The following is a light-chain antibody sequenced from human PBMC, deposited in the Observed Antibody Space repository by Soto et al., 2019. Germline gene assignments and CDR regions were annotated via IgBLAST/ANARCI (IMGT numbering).Light chain of an antibody. CDR2: DNN. Sequence: QSVLTQPPSVSAAPGQKVTISCSGSTSNIGNNYVSWYQQVPGTAPKLLIYDNNKRPSGIPDRFSGSKSVTSATLGITGLQTGDEAEYFCATWHGSLIAVVFGGGTKLTVL. CDR3: ATWHGSLIAVV. V-gene: IGLV1-51*01. J-gene: IGLJ2*01. CDR1: TSNIGNNY.